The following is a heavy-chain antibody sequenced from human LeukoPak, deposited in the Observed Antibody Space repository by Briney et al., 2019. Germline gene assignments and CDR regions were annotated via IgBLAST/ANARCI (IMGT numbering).Heavy chain of an antibody. Sequence: PGGSLRLSCTTSGLTFSNYTTTWVRQAPGKGPEWVSTITGSGRGTYYADSVKGRFSVSRDNAQNTVLLHMISVAADDTDLYYCSKDPNADSVGAFDRWRPGTMVAVSS. CDR3: SKDPNADSVGAFDR. J-gene: IGHJ3*02. D-gene: IGHD4-17*01. V-gene: IGHV3-23*01. CDR1: GLTFSNYT. CDR2: ITGSGRGT.